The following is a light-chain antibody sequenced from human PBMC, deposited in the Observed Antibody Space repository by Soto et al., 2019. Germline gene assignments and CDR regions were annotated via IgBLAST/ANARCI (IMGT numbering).Light chain of an antibody. Sequence: EIVLTQSPATLSLSPGERATLSCRASQSVGTYLAWYQQKRGQSPRLLIYGASKRATGSPDRFSASGSATEFTLTISSLLSEDFAVYYCQQYNDWPRTFGQGTKVDIK. V-gene: IGKV3-15*01. CDR3: QQYNDWPRT. CDR1: QSVGTY. J-gene: IGKJ1*01. CDR2: GAS.